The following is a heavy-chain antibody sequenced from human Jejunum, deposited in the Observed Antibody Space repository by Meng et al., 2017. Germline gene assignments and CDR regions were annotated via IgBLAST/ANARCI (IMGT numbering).Heavy chain of an antibody. D-gene: IGHD1-14*01. CDR2: IQPSGST. Sequence: RLVEGLWKPAETLALPCSVYVGSSCCFYFTWISQPPGNGVELIGEIQPSGSTDYNPSLKSRLTISLDTSKNQFSLSLNSATAADTGIYYCTRGTDRAKSGDYWGQGTLVTVSS. CDR1: VGSSCCFY. J-gene: IGHJ4*02. CDR3: TRGTDRAKSGDY. V-gene: IGHV4-34*01.